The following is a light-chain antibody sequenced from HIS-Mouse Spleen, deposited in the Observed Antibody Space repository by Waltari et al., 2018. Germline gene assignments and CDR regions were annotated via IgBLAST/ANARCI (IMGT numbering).Light chain of an antibody. Sequence: SYELTQPPSVSVSPGQTARITCSGEALPKKYAFSSQQKTGQAPVLVIYEDSKRPSGIPERFSGSSSGTMATLTISGAQVEDEADYYCYSTDSSGNHRVFGGGTKLTVL. CDR3: YSTDSSGNHRV. CDR2: EDS. V-gene: IGLV3-10*01. J-gene: IGLJ2*01. CDR1: ALPKKY.